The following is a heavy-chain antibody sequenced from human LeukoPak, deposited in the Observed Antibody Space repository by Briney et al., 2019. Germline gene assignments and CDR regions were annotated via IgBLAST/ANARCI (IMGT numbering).Heavy chain of an antibody. J-gene: IGHJ4*02. CDR1: GFTFSSYG. V-gene: IGHV3-30*03. CDR2: ISYDGSNK. Sequence: GGSLRLSCAASGFTFSSYGMHWVRQAPGKGLEWVAVISYDGSNKYYADSVKGRFTISRDDSKNTLYLQMNSLRAEDTAVYYCASTSGWYEPIDYWGQGTLVTVSS. D-gene: IGHD6-19*01. CDR3: ASTSGWYEPIDY.